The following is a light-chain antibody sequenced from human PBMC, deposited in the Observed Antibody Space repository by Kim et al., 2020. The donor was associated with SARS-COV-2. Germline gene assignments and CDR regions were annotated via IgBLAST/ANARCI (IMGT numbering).Light chain of an antibody. V-gene: IGLV6-57*01. CDR2: EDN. J-gene: IGLJ3*02. CDR1: SGSIASNY. CDR3: QSYDSNNRWV. Sequence: NFMLTQPHPVSESPGKTVTISCTRSSGSIASNYVQWYQQRPGSSPTTVIYEDNQRPSGVPVRSSGSIDSSSNPASLTISGLKTEDEADYYCQSYDSNNRWVFGGGTKLTV.